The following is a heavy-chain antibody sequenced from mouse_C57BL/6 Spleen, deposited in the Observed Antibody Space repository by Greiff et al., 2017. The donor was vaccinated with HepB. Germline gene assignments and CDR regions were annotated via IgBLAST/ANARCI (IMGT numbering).Heavy chain of an antibody. J-gene: IGHJ1*03. CDR3: ADLNYGSNHWYFDV. CDR2: IWRGGST. CDR1: GFSLTSYG. Sequence: QVQLQQSGPGLVQPSQSLSITCTVSGFSLTSYGVHWVRQSPGKGLEWLGVIWRGGSTDYNAAFMSRLSITKDNSKSQVFFKMNSLQADDTAIYYCADLNYGSNHWYFDVWGTGTTVTVSS. V-gene: IGHV2-5*01. D-gene: IGHD1-1*01.